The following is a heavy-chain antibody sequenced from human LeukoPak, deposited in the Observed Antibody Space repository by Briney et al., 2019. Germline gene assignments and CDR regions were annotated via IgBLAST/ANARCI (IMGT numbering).Heavy chain of an antibody. CDR3: ARAPYWGRQRYYMDV. J-gene: IGHJ6*03. CDR1: GGSISSSSYY. CDR2: IYYSGST. D-gene: IGHD2-8*02. V-gene: IGHV4-39*07. Sequence: SETLSLTCTVSGGSISSSSYYWGWIRQPPGKGLEWIGSIYYSGSTYYNPSLKSRVTISVDTSKNQFSLKLSSVTAADTAVYYCARAPYWGRQRYYMDVWGKGTTVTISS.